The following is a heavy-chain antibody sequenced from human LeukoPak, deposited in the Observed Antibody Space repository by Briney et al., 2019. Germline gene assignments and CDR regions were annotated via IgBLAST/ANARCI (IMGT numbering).Heavy chain of an antibody. Sequence: ASVKVSCKASGYTFTSYYMHWVRQAPGQGLEWMGIINPSGGSTSYAQKFQGRVTITADKSTSTACMELSSLRSEDTAVYYCARDRDYYDSSGYYHLDYWGQGTLVTVSS. CDR3: ARDRDYYDSSGYYHLDY. CDR1: GYTFTSYY. D-gene: IGHD3-22*01. CDR2: INPSGGST. V-gene: IGHV1-46*01. J-gene: IGHJ4*02.